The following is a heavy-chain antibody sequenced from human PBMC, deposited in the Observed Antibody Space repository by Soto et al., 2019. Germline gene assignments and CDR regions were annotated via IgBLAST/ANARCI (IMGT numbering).Heavy chain of an antibody. CDR1: GGSFSGYY. J-gene: IGHJ4*02. CDR3: ARGRTAYGDYIHRHGRYFDY. V-gene: IGHV4-34*01. D-gene: IGHD4-17*01. Sequence: SETLSLTCAVYGGSFSGYYWSWIRQPPGKGLEWIGEINHSGSTNYNPSLKSRVTISVDTSKNQFSLKLSSVTAADTAVYYCARGRTAYGDYIHRHGRYFDYWGQGTLVTVSS. CDR2: INHSGST.